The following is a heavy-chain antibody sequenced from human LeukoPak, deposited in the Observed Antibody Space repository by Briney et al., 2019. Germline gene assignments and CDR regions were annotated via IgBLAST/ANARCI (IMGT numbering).Heavy chain of an antibody. CDR2: ISYGGYT. J-gene: IGHJ4*02. D-gene: IGHD4-23*01. CDR3: ARGRNDNGGMFFDS. CDR1: GGSIRSYY. V-gene: IGHV4-59*01. Sequence: PSETLSLTCTVSGGSIRSYYWNWIRQAPGKGLEWVGFISYGGYTSYSPSLKSRVAISVDTAKSQFSLRLNSMTAADTAIYYCARGRNDNGGMFFDSWAQGNLVTVSS.